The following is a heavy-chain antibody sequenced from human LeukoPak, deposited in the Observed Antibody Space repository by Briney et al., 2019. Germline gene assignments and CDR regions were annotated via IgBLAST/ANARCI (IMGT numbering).Heavy chain of an antibody. J-gene: IGHJ6*02. CDR2: IYYSGNT. CDR1: GDSTTAYY. V-gene: IGHV4-59*08. D-gene: IGHD3-10*01. Sequence: SETLSLTCSVSGDSTTAYYWSWIRQPPGKGLEWIGNIYYSGNTIYNPSLKSRVTMSVDTSKNQFSLKLSSVTAADTAVYYCARKKVVRGVIITYYYYYGMDVWGQGTTVTVSS. CDR3: ARKKVVRGVIITYYYYYGMDV.